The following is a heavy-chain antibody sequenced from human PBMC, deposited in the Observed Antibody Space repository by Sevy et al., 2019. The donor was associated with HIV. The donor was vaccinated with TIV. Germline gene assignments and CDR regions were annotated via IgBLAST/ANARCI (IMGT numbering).Heavy chain of an antibody. D-gene: IGHD2-2*03. J-gene: IGHJ6*02. Sequence: GGSLRLSCAASGFTFSNYAMHWVRQAPGKGLEWVAVMSSNGGDKYYADSLKGRFTISRDNSKNTLYLKMISLRSEDTAVYYCARDRLYTWIYYDGMEVWGQGTTVTVSS. CDR2: MSSNGGDK. CDR1: GFTFSNYA. V-gene: IGHV3-30*04. CDR3: ARDRLYTWIYYDGMEV.